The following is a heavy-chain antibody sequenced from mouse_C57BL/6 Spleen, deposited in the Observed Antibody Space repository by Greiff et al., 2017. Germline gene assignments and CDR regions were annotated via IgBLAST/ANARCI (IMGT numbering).Heavy chain of an antibody. J-gene: IGHJ4*01. CDR3: ARLRFDAMDY. V-gene: IGHV1-26*01. CDR2: INPNNGGT. Sequence: EVQLQQSGPELVKPGASVKISCKASGYTFTDYYMNWVKQSHGKSLEWIGDINPNNGGTSYNQKFKGKATLTVDKSSSTAYMELRSLTSEDSAVYYCARLRFDAMDYWGQGTSVTVSS. CDR1: GYTFTDYY.